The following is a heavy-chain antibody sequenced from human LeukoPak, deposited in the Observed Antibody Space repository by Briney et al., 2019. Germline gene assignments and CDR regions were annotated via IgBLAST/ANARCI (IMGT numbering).Heavy chain of an antibody. CDR1: GFTFDDYD. D-gene: IGHD6-13*01. V-gene: IGHV3-9*01. J-gene: IGHJ3*02. Sequence: PGRSLRLSCAVSGFTFDDYDMHWVRQATGKGRECGSGISWNSGNIGYTDSVKPRFTISRHNAKHSLYAQMNSLKAEDTAWYYLAKDSRGYRSSPLGAFDIWGQGTMVTVSS. CDR2: ISWNSGNI. CDR3: AKDSRGYRSSPLGAFDI.